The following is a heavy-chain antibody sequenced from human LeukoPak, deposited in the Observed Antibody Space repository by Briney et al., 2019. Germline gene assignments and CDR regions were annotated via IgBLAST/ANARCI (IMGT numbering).Heavy chain of an antibody. CDR2: INPSGST. Sequence: PSETLSLTCAVYGGSFSGYHWTWIRQSPGKGLEWIGDINPSGSTYYNPSLKSRLTISVDTSKNQFSLKLRSVTAADTAVYYCARGRHDITMIVVVMTSISYYLDVWGKGTTVTVS. D-gene: IGHD3-22*01. CDR3: ARGRHDITMIVVVMTSISYYLDV. V-gene: IGHV4-34*01. J-gene: IGHJ6*03. CDR1: GGSFSGYH.